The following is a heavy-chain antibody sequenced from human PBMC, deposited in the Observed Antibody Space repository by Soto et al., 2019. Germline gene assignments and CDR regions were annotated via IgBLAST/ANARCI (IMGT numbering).Heavy chain of an antibody. D-gene: IGHD3-16*02. CDR3: ARGLHYDYIWGSYRQYYFDY. V-gene: IGHV4-34*01. Sequence: SLTCALYGGSCSGCYWSWIRQPPGKGLDWIGEINHSGSTNYNPSLKSRVTISVDTSKNQFSLKLSSVTAADTAVYYCARGLHYDYIWGSYRQYYFDYWGQGTLVTVSS. J-gene: IGHJ4*02. CDR2: INHSGST. CDR1: GGSCSGCY.